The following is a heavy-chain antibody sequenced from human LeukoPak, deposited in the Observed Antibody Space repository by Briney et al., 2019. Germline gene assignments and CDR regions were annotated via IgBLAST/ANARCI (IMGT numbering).Heavy chain of an antibody. V-gene: IGHV3-48*01. CDR3: ARDLGSSGWYVDWFDP. CDR2: ISSSSSTI. Sequence: PGGSLRLSCAASGFTFSSYSMNWVRQAPGKGLEWVSYISSSSSTIYYADSVKGRFTISRDNAKNSLYLQMNSLRAEDTAVCYCARDLGSSGWYVDWFDPWGQGTLVTVSS. J-gene: IGHJ5*02. D-gene: IGHD6-19*01. CDR1: GFTFSSYS.